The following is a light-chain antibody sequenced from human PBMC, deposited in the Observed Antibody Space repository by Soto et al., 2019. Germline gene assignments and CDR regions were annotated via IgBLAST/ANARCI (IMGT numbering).Light chain of an antibody. Sequence: EIVMTQSPSTLSVSPGERATLSCRASRSVSSKLAWYQQKPGQAPRLLIYGASTRATGIPARFSGSGSGTEFTLTIGSLQSEDFAVYYCQQYNNWLTWTFGQGTKVDIK. CDR2: GAS. CDR1: RSVSSK. CDR3: QQYNNWLTWT. J-gene: IGKJ1*01. V-gene: IGKV3-15*01.